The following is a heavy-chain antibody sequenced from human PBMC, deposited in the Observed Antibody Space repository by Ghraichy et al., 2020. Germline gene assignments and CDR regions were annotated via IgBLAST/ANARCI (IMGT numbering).Heavy chain of an antibody. CDR2: IYYSGST. CDR3: ASYITMVRGVLDAFDI. D-gene: IGHD3-10*01. J-gene: IGHJ3*02. V-gene: IGHV4-39*01. CDR1: GGSISSSSYY. Sequence: SETLSLTCTVSGGSISSSSYYWGWIRQPPGKGLEWIGSIYYSGSTYYNPSLKSRVTISVDTSKNQFSLKLSSVTAADTAVYYCASYITMVRGVLDAFDIWGQGTMVTVSS.